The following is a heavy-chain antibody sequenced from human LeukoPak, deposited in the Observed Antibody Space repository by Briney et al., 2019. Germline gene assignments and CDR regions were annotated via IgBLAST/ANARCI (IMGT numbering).Heavy chain of an antibody. J-gene: IGHJ4*02. V-gene: IGHV3-30-3*01. CDR2: ISYDGSNK. D-gene: IGHD3-3*01. CDR1: GFTFSSYA. Sequence: PGGSLRLSCAASGFTFSSYAMHWVRQAPGKGLEWVAVISYDGSNKYCADSVKGRFTISRDNSKNTLYLQMNSLRAEDTAVYYCAREYYDFWSGYLDYWGQGTLVTVSS. CDR3: AREYYDFWSGYLDY.